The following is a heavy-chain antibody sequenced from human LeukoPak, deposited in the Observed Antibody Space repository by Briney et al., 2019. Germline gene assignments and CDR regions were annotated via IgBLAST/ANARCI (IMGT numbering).Heavy chain of an antibody. V-gene: IGHV3-53*01. CDR2: IYDGGTT. Sequence: GGSLRLSCPASGFTISSTHMSWVSQPPGKWLEWVSIIYDGGTTYFADSVKGRFTISRDTCKNMLFLQMNSMRAGDTAVHYCAKNLPATVYFDYWGQGALVNVPS. D-gene: IGHD2-2*01. CDR3: AKNLPATVYFDY. CDR1: GFTISSTH. J-gene: IGHJ4*02.